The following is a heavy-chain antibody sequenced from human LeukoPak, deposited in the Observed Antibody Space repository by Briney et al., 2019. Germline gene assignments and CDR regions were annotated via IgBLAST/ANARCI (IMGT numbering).Heavy chain of an antibody. CDR2: ISSSGSTI. CDR1: GFTFSSYE. D-gene: IGHD2-2*01. CDR3: ARVARYCSSTSCYSAGDYYYYGMDV. Sequence: PGGSLRLSCAASGFTFSSYEMNWVRQAPGKGLEWVSYISSSGSTIYYADSVKGRFTISRDNAKNSLYLQMNGLRAEDTAVYYCARVARYCSSTSCYSAGDYYYYGMDVWGKGTTVTVSS. J-gene: IGHJ6*04. V-gene: IGHV3-48*03.